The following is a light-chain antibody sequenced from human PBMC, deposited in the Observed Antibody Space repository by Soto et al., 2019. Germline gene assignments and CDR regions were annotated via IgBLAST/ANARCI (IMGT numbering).Light chain of an antibody. CDR2: GAS. Sequence: DIQMTQAPSSLSASVGDRVTITCRASQSIRRFLNWYQQKPGKAPKLLIYGASSLQSGVPSRFSGSGSGTDFTLTISSLQPEDFETYYCHQSYSTRVFGQGTKLPIK. V-gene: IGKV1-39*01. CDR3: HQSYSTRV. J-gene: IGKJ2*01. CDR1: QSIRRF.